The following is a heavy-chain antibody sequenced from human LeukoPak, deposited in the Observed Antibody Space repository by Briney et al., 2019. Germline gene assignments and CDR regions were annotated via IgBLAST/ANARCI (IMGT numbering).Heavy chain of an antibody. Sequence: GGSLRLSCAASGFTFSSYGMHWVRQAPGKGLEWVAVIWYDGSNKYYADSVKGRFTISRDNSKNTLYLQMNSLGAEDTAVYYCARDRQGPGYSYVEYYFDYWGQGTLVTVSS. V-gene: IGHV3-33*01. CDR1: GFTFSSYG. CDR2: IWYDGSNK. J-gene: IGHJ4*02. D-gene: IGHD5-18*01. CDR3: ARDRQGPGYSYVEYYFDY.